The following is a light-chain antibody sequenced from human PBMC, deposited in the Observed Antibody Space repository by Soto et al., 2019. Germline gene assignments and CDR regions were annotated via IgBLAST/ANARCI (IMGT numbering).Light chain of an antibody. J-gene: IGLJ1*01. CDR2: RND. V-gene: IGLV1-47*01. CDR1: NSRSGSNY. Sequence: QSVLPQPPSASGTPGQRVTISCSTSNSRSGSNYVYWYQQLPGAAPKLLIYRNDQRPLGVPDRFSGSKSGTSASLAISGLRSEDEGDYFCAKWDDSLRVYVFGSGTKVTVL. CDR3: AKWDDSLRVYV.